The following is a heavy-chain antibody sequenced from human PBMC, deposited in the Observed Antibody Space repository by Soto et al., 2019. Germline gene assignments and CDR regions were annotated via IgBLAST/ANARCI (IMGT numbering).Heavy chain of an antibody. D-gene: IGHD3-10*01. Sequence: ASVKVSCKASGCTFTSYGISWVRQAPGQGLEWMGWISAYNGNTNYAQKLQGRVTMTTDTSTSTAYMELRSLRSDDTAVYYCARENPMVRGVNWFDPWGQGTLVTVSS. CDR1: GCTFTSYG. J-gene: IGHJ5*02. CDR3: ARENPMVRGVNWFDP. V-gene: IGHV1-18*01. CDR2: ISAYNGNT.